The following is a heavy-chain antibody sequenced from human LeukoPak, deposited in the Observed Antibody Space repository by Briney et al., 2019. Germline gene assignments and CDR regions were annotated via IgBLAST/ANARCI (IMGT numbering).Heavy chain of an antibody. J-gene: IGHJ4*02. Sequence: PGRSLRLSCTASGFTFSHYGMFWVRQAPDKGQEWVAVIWSDGSIQYYADSVKGRFTISRDNSMNTVYLQMNSLRAEDTAVCYCATGYDSSGYYSFDYWGQGTLVTISS. D-gene: IGHD3-22*01. CDR1: GFTFSHYG. CDR2: IWSDGSIQ. CDR3: ATGYDSSGYYSFDY. V-gene: IGHV3-33*01.